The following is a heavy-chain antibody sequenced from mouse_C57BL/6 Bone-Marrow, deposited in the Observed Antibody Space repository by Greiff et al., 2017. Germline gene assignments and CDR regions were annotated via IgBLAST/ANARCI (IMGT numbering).Heavy chain of an antibody. V-gene: IGHV7-1*01. CDR2: SRNKANDYTT. J-gene: IGHJ4*01. CDR1: GFTFSDFY. CDR3: ARDIRYYAMDY. Sequence: EVKLVESGGGLVQSGRSLRLSCATSGFTFSDFYMEWVRQAPGKGLEWIAASRNKANDYTTEYSASVKGRFIVSRDTSQSILYLQMNALRAEDTAIYYCARDIRYYAMDYWGQGTSVTVSS.